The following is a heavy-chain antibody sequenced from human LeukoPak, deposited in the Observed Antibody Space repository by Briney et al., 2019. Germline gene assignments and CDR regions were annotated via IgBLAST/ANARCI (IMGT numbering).Heavy chain of an antibody. CDR1: GGSISSGGYY. Sequence: PSQTLSLTCTISGGSISSGGYYWSWIRQPPGKGLEWIGYIYHSGSTYYNPSLKSRVTISVDRSKNQFSLKLSSVTAADTAVYYCARDHVEGQQLGIDYWGQGTLVTVSS. CDR2: IYHSGST. CDR3: ARDHVEGQQLGIDY. J-gene: IGHJ4*02. D-gene: IGHD6-13*01. V-gene: IGHV4-30-2*01.